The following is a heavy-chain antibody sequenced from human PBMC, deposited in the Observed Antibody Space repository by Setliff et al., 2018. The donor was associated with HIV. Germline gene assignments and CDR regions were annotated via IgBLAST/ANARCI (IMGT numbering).Heavy chain of an antibody. D-gene: IGHD3-10*01. CDR2: IYTSGNT. J-gene: IGHJ4*02. CDR3: AREGGCGGPIDY. CDR1: GGSISRGSYY. V-gene: IGHV4-61*02. Sequence: KPSETLSLTCTVSGGSISRGSYYLTWIRQPAGKGLEWIGRIYTSGNTNYNPSLKSRVTITVDTSKNQFSLKLSFVTAADTAVYYCAREGGCGGPIDYWGQGTLVTVSS.